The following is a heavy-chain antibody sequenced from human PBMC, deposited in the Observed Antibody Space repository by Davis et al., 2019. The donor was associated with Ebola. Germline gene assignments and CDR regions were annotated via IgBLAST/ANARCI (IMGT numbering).Heavy chain of an antibody. CDR2: ISVDGTSE. D-gene: IGHD3-16*01. CDR1: GFIFNRYP. J-gene: IGHJ4*02. CDR3: VKAMGDG. V-gene: IGHV3-30-3*01. Sequence: GGSLRLSCAASGFIFNRYPMHWVRQAPGKGLEWVAVISVDGTSEDYADSVKGRFIISRDNSKNTLYLQMNSLRAEDTAVYYCVKAMGDGWGQGTLVTVSS.